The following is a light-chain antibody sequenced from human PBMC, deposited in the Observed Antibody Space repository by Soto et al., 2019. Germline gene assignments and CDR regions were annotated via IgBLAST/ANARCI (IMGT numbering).Light chain of an antibody. Sequence: DIQMTQSPSSLSASVGDRVTITCRASQSISSYLNWYQQKPGKAPKLLIYAASSLQCGVPSMFSGSGSGTEFTLTISSLQPEDFATYYWQQSYSTLLTFGGGTKVEIK. CDR3: QQSYSTLLT. V-gene: IGKV1-39*01. CDR1: QSISSY. CDR2: AAS. J-gene: IGKJ4*01.